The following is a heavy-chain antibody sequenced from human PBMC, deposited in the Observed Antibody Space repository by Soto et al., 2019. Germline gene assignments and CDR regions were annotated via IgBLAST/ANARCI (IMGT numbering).Heavy chain of an antibody. Sequence: SETLSLTCAVSGDSISSSKWWSWVRQPPGKGLEWIGEIYHSGSTNYNPSLKSRVIISVDKSKNQFSLKLSSVTDADTAVYYCSRGESQQQRDYWGQGTLVPVSS. V-gene: IGHV4-4*02. CDR3: SRGESQQQRDY. CDR1: GDSISSSKW. D-gene: IGHD6-13*01. CDR2: IYHSGST. J-gene: IGHJ4*02.